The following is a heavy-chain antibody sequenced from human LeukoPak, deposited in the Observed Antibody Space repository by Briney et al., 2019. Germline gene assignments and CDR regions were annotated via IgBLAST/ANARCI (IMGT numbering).Heavy chain of an antibody. CDR2: ISSSSTI. CDR1: GFTFSSYS. D-gene: IGHD3-9*01. CDR3: ARDYDILTAYHASFDY. V-gene: IGHV3-48*01. J-gene: IGHJ4*02. Sequence: GGSLRLSCAASGFTFSSYSMNWVRQAPGKGLEWVSYISSSSTIYYADSVKGRFTISRDNAKNSLYLQMNSLRAEDTAVYYCARDYDILTAYHASFDYWGQGTLVTVSS.